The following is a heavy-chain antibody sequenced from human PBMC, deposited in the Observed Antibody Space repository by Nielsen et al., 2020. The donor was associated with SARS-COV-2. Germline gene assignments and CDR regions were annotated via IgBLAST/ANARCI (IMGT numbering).Heavy chain of an antibody. CDR3: AHPYSGWYVPY. CDR2: IYWNDDK. D-gene: IGHD6-19*01. V-gene: IGHV2-5*08. J-gene: IGHJ4*02. Sequence: SGPTLVKPTQTLTLTCTFSGFSLSTSGMCVSWIRQPPGKALEWLALIYWNDDKRYSPSLKSRLTITKDTSKHQVVLTMTNMDPVDTATYYCAHPYSGWYVPYWGQGTLVTVSS. CDR1: GFSLSTSGMC.